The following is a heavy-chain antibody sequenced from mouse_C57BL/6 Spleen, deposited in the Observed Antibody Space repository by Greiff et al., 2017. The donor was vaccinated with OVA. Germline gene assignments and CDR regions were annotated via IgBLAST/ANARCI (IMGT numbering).Heavy chain of an antibody. D-gene: IGHD2-4*01. CDR3: ARGEDYDYDEDYFDY. CDR1: GYTFTSYW. J-gene: IGHJ2*01. Sequence: VKLQQPGTELVKPGASVKLSCKASGYTFTSYWMHWVKQRPGQGLEWIGNINPSNGGTNYNEKFKSKATLTVDKSSSTAYMQLSSLTSEDSAVYYCARGEDYDYDEDYFDYWGQGTTLTVSS. V-gene: IGHV1-53*01. CDR2: INPSNGGT.